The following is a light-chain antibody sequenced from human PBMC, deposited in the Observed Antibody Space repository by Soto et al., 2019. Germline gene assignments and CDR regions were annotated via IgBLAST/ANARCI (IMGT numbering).Light chain of an antibody. CDR3: QQRHTWPTT. Sequence: EIVLTQSPATLSLSPGERATLSCRASQFINTYVAWYQHRPGQGPRLLIYEASKRATGIPARFSGSGSGTDFTLTISSLEPEDFVIYYCQQRHTWPTTFGGGAKVEI. CDR1: QFINTY. J-gene: IGKJ4*01. V-gene: IGKV3-11*01. CDR2: EAS.